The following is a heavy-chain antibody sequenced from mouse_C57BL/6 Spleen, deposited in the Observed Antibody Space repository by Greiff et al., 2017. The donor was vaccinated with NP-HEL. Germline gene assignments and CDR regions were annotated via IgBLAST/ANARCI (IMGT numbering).Heavy chain of an antibody. J-gene: IGHJ2*01. Sequence: EVKLVESEGGLVQPGSSMKLSCTASGFTFSDYYMAWVRQVPEKGLEWVANINYDGSSTYYLDSLKSRFIISRDNAKNILYLQMSSLKSEDTATYYCARDRGANWRYFDYWGQGTTLTVSS. CDR1: GFTFSDYY. CDR3: ARDRGANWRYFDY. V-gene: IGHV5-16*01. D-gene: IGHD4-1*01. CDR2: INYDGSST.